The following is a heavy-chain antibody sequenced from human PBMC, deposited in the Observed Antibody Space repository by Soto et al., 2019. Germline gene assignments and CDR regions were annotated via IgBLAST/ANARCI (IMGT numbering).Heavy chain of an antibody. V-gene: IGHV3-43*01. CDR3: ARDSYDILTGQKGYFDF. CDR1: GFSSEDYT. Sequence: GGSLRLSCAASGFSSEDYTMHWVRQGPGKGPEWISLISWDGGITDYSDSVKGRFISSRDNSKNSLFLEMNSLTSEDAAMYFCARDSYDILTGQKGYFDFWGQGTLVTVSS. J-gene: IGHJ4*02. CDR2: ISWDGGIT. D-gene: IGHD3-9*01.